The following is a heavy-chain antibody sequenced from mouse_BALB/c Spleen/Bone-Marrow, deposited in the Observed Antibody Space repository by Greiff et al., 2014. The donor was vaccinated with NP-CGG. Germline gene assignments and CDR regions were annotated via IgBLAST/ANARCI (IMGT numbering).Heavy chain of an antibody. V-gene: IGHV14-3*02. D-gene: IGHD1-1*01. J-gene: IGHJ2*01. CDR2: IDPANVNT. CDR3: ASYVYGYYFDY. Sequence: EVQLQQSGAELVKPGASVKLSRTASGFNIKDTYMHWVKQRPEQGLEWIGRIDPANVNTKYDAKFQGKATIAADTSSNTAYLQLSSLTSEDTAVYYCASYVYGYYFDYWGQGTTLTVSS. CDR1: GFNIKDTY.